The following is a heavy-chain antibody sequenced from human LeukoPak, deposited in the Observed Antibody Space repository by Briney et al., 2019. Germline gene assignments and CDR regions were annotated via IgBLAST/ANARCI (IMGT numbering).Heavy chain of an antibody. CDR1: GYTFTGYH. J-gene: IGHJ4*02. D-gene: IGHD3-3*01. CDR2: INPNSGGT. V-gene: IGHV1-2*02. CDR3: ARGQKVFWSGYYFDY. Sequence: ASVKVSCKASGYTFTGYHMHWVRQAPGQGLEWMGWINPNSGGTNYAQKFQGRVTMTRDTSISTAYMELSRLRSDDTAVYYCARGQKVFWSGYYFDYWGQGTLVTVSS.